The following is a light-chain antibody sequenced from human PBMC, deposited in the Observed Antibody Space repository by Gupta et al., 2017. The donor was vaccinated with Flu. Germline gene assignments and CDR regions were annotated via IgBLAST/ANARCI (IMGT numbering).Light chain of an antibody. CDR1: SSDVGGYNF. CDR3: RPHTLNVNFV. Sequence: SALTQPTSASGAPRPSVTISCTGTSSDVGGYNFVSCHQQYPGKPPKLIIYEATRRPSRVPGRFSGSKSGNTASLTXSXLRAEDXADYYCRPHTLNVNFVFGTGTGVTVL. V-gene: IGLV2-8*01. CDR2: EAT. J-gene: IGLJ1*01.